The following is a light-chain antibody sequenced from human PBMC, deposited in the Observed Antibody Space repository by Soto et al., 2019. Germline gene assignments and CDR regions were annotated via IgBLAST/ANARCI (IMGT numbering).Light chain of an antibody. CDR2: EVS. J-gene: IGLJ1*01. V-gene: IGLV2-14*01. CDR3: SSYTSSSTLV. Sequence: QSVLTQPASVSGSPGQSITISCTGTSSDVGGYNYVSWYQQHPGKAPKLMIYEVSNRPSGVSIRFSGSKSGNTASLTISGLQAEDEADYYCSSYTSSSTLVFGTGTKVTAL. CDR1: SSDVGGYNY.